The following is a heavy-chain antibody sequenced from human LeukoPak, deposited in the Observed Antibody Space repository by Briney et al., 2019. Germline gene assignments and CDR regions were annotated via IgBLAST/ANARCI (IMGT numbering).Heavy chain of an antibody. Sequence: PGGSLRLSCAASGFTFDDYAMHWVRQAPGKGLEWDSGISWNSGSIGYADSVKGRFTISRDNAKNSLYLQMNSLRTEDTAFYYCARVHGYSYGYFDYWGQGTLVTVSS. CDR2: ISWNSGSI. V-gene: IGHV3-9*01. CDR3: ARVHGYSYGYFDY. D-gene: IGHD5-18*01. CDR1: GFTFDDYA. J-gene: IGHJ4*02.